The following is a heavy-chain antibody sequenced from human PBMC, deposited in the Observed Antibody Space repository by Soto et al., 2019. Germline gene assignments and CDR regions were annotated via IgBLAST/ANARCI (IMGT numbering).Heavy chain of an antibody. V-gene: IGHV1-69*01. D-gene: IGHD3-22*01. CDR2: IIPIFGTA. CDR3: ARDFIELDYYDSSGYYSGRGDWFDP. Sequence: QVQLVQSGAEVKKPGSSVKVSCKASGGTFSSYAISWVRQAPGQGLEWMGGIIPIFGTANYAQKFQGRVTITADESTSTDYMELSSLRSEDTAVYYCARDFIELDYYDSSGYYSGRGDWFDPWGQGTLVTVSS. CDR1: GGTFSSYA. J-gene: IGHJ5*02.